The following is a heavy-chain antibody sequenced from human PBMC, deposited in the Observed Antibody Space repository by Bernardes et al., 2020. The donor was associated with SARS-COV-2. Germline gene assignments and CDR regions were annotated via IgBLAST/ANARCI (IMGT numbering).Heavy chain of an antibody. CDR1: GFSFSIYA. J-gene: IGHJ6*03. CDR3: AKEVFRPDYYYYYMDV. D-gene: IGHD6-6*01. V-gene: IGHV3-23*01. CDR2: ISGSGGST. Sequence: GGSLRLSCAASGFSFSIYAMSWVRQAPGKGLEWVSAISGSGGSTYYADSVKGRFTISRDNSKNTLYLQMNSLRAEDTAVYYCAKEVFRPDYYYYYMDVWGKGTTVTVSS.